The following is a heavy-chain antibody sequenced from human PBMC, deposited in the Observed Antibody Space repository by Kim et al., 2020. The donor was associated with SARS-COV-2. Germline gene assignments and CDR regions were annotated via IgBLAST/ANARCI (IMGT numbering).Heavy chain of an antibody. V-gene: IGHV1-2*02. CDR2: INLNGGDT. CDR3: ASGGHFGDSFPFYCLDF. Sequence: ASVKVSCKASGYVFTAYFLHWVRQAPGRGPEWVGWINLNGGDTNYAQKFKGRVTMTRDTSISTGYMELTRQKSDDTAIYYCASGGHFGDSFPFYCLDFWG. CDR1: GYVFTAYF. J-gene: IGHJ6*02. D-gene: IGHD3-16*01.